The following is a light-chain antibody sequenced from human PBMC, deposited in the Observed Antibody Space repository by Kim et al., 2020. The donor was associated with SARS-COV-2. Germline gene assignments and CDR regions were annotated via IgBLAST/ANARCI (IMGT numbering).Light chain of an antibody. CDR3: QVWDSSSDRVV. CDR1: TIGSKS. CDR2: YDS. V-gene: IGLV3-21*04. Sequence: APGKTARIPHEGNTIGSKSVHWYQQEPGQAPVLVIYYDSDRPSGIPERFSGSNSGNTATLTISRVEDGDEADYYCQVWDSSSDRVVFGGGTQLTVL. J-gene: IGLJ2*01.